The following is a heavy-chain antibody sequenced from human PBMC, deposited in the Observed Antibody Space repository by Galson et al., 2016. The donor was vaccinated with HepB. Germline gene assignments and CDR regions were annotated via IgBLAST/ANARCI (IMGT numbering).Heavy chain of an antibody. J-gene: IGHJ6*02. CDR2: ISYDGSDK. CDR3: AKDRRYYDSSGYFWEGYYYDGMDV. CDR1: GFTFSSYG. D-gene: IGHD3-22*01. Sequence: SLRLSCAASGFTFSSYGMHWVRQAPGKGLEWVAVISYDGSDKYYADSVKGRFTISRDNSKNTLYLQMNSLRPEDTAVYYCAKDRRYYDSSGYFWEGYYYDGMDVWGPGTTVTVSS. V-gene: IGHV3-30*18.